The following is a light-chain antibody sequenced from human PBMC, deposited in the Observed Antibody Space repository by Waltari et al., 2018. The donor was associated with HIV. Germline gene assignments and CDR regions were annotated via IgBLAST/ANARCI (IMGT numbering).Light chain of an antibody. J-gene: IGLJ3*02. Sequence: QLVLTQSPSASASLGASVKLTCTLSSGHSSYAIAWHQQQPEKGPRYLMKVNRDGSHNKGYGIPDRFSDSSSGAERYLTISSLQSEDEADYYCQTWGSGIEVFGGGTKLTVL. CDR2: VNRDGSH. CDR3: QTWGSGIEV. V-gene: IGLV4-69*01. CDR1: SGHSSYA.